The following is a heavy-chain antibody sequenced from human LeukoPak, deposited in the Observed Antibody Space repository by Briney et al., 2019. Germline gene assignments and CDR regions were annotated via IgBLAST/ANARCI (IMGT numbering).Heavy chain of an antibody. Sequence: ASVKVSCKASGYTFTSYYMHWVRQAPGQGLEWMGIINPSGGSTSYAQKFQSRVTMTRDTSTSTVYMELSSLRSEDTAVYYCARDLEYCSSTSCSQDYWGQGTLVTVSS. J-gene: IGHJ4*02. CDR3: ARDLEYCSSTSCSQDY. CDR2: INPSGGST. D-gene: IGHD2-2*01. CDR1: GYTFTSYY. V-gene: IGHV1-46*01.